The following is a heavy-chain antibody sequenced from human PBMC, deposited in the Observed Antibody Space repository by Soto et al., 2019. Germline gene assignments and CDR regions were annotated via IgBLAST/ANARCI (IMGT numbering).Heavy chain of an antibody. Sequence: GESLKISCKGSGFSFTSYWITWVRQMPGKGLEWMGRIDPSDSDTKYSPSFQGHVTISTDKSISTAYLQWSSLRASDTDMYFCAWVSIAAAGTRGYYYYGMDVWGQGTTVTVSS. CDR2: IDPSDSDT. V-gene: IGHV5-10-1*01. CDR1: GFSFTSYW. D-gene: IGHD6-13*01. J-gene: IGHJ6*02. CDR3: AWVSIAAAGTRGYYYYGMDV.